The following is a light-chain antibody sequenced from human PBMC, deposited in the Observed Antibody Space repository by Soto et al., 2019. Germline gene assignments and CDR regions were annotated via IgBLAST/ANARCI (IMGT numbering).Light chain of an antibody. CDR3: AAWDDSLSDPWV. CDR2: RNN. Sequence: QSALTQPPSASGTPGQRVTISCSGSSSNIGSNYVYWYQQLPGTAPKLLICRNNQRPSGVPDRFSGSKSGTSASLAISGLRSEDEADYYCAAWDDSLSDPWVFGGGTKVTVL. V-gene: IGLV1-47*01. J-gene: IGLJ3*02. CDR1: SSNIGSNY.